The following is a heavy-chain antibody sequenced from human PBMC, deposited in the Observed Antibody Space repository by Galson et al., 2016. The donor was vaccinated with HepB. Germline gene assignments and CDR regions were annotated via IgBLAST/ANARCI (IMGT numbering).Heavy chain of an antibody. CDR2: TYYRSKWYN. D-gene: IGHD5-12*01. CDR3: ARVRSGYSGYANPYYYGMDV. Sequence: CAFSGDSVSSNSATWNWIRQSPSRGLEWLGRTYYRSKWYNDYALSVKSRITINPDTSKNQFSLQLNSVTPEDTAVYYCARVRSGYSGYANPYYYGMDVWGQGTTVTVSS. V-gene: IGHV6-1*01. CDR1: GDSVSSNSAT. J-gene: IGHJ6*02.